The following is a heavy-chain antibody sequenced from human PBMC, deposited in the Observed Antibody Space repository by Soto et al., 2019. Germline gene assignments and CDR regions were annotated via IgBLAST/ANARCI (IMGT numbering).Heavy chain of an antibody. CDR1: GFTFSSYA. CDR2: ISGSGGST. V-gene: IGHV3-23*01. J-gene: IGHJ6*03. CDR3: AKGLTVYCTNGVCYPRGYYYYYMDV. D-gene: IGHD2-8*01. Sequence: GGSLRLSCAASGFTFSSYAMSWVRQAPGKGLEWVSAISGSGGSTYYADSVKGRFTISRDNSKNTLYLQMNSLRAEDTAVYYCAKGLTVYCTNGVCYPRGYYYYYMDVWGKGTTVTVSS.